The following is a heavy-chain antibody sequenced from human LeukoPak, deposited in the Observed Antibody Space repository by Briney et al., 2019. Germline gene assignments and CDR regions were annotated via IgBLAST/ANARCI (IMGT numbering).Heavy chain of an antibody. CDR1: GGSISSSSYY. Sequence: PSETLSLTCTVSGGSISSSSYYWGWIRQPPGKGLEWIGSMYYSGSTFCNPSLKSRVTISVDTSKNQFSLKLSSVTAADTAVYYCARYHSGYDDYWGQGTLVTVSS. V-gene: IGHV4-39*07. CDR2: MYYSGST. D-gene: IGHD5-12*01. J-gene: IGHJ4*02. CDR3: ARYHSGYDDY.